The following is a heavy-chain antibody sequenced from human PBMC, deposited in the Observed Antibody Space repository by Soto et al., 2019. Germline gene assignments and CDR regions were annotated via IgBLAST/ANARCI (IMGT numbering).Heavy chain of an antibody. D-gene: IGHD3-22*01. CDR1: GGSISSGGYS. CDR3: ARGYGKSQRKYYYDSSGYSRQDYCGMDV. J-gene: IGHJ6*02. V-gene: IGHV4-30-2*01. CDR2: IYHSGST. Sequence: SETLSLTCAVSGGSISSGGYSWSWIRQPPGKGLEWIGYIYHSGSTYYNPSLKSRVTISVDTSKNQFSLKLSSVTAADTAVYYCARGYGKSQRKYYYDSSGYSRQDYCGMDVWGQGTTVTVSS.